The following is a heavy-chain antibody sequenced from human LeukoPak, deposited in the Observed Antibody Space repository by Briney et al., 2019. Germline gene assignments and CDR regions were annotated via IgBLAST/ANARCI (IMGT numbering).Heavy chain of an antibody. CDR3: AKVKLFYDLLTGYFDK. J-gene: IGHJ4*02. CDR1: GFTFSSYE. D-gene: IGHD3-9*01. V-gene: IGHV3-23*01. CDR2: ISGAGDST. Sequence: PGGSLRLSCAASGFTFSSYEMNWVRQAPGKGLEWVSGISGAGDSTYYADSVKGRATISRDNSKSTLYLQMNTLRAEDTAIYFCAKVKLFYDLLTGYFDKWGQGSLVTVSS.